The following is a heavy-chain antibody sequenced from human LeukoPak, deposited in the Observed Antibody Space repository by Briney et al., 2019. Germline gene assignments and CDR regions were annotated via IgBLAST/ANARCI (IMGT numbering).Heavy chain of an antibody. J-gene: IGHJ3*02. CDR3: TRDREAAAGINALDI. CDR2: IIIKAYGGTA. V-gene: IGHV3-49*04. D-gene: IGHD6-13*01. Sequence: GSLRLSCTPSGGTFGDYAMSWVRQAPGKGLEWLGFIIIKAYGGTAEYAASVKGSFTISRDDSRSLAYLQMNSLRTEDTAVYYCTRDREAAAGINALDIWGQGTMVTVSS. CDR1: GGTFGDYA.